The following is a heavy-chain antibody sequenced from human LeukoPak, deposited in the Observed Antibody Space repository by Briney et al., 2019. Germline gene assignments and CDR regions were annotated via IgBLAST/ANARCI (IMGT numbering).Heavy chain of an antibody. CDR3: ARDPTYNYGSGSYPTHYGMDV. Sequence: PSETLSLTCTVSGGSISSFYWSWIRQPPGKGLEWIGCIYNSGSTNYNPSLKSRVTMSLYTSKNQFSLKRSSVTAADTAVYYCARDPTYNYGSGSYPTHYGMDVWGQRTTVTASS. CDR2: IYNSGST. CDR1: GGSISSFY. V-gene: IGHV4-59*01. D-gene: IGHD3-10*01. J-gene: IGHJ6*02.